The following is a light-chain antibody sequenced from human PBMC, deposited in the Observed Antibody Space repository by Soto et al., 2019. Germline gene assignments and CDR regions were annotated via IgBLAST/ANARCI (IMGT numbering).Light chain of an antibody. V-gene: IGKV2-28*01. CDR3: MQALQTPPT. J-gene: IGKJ4*01. Sequence: DIVMTQSPLSLPVTPGEPASISCRSSQSLLHSNGYNYLDWYLQKPGQSPQLLIYLGSNRASGVAERGSGCGPGTHFTREISRVEAEDVGVYYCMQALQTPPTFRGGTKVEIK. CDR2: LGS. CDR1: QSLLHSNGYNY.